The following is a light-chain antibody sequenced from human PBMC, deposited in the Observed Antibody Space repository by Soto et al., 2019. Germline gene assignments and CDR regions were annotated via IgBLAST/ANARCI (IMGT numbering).Light chain of an antibody. J-gene: IGLJ3*02. CDR3: AVWDDSLYGVV. CDR2: NNN. Sequence: QAVVTQPPSASGTPGQRVTISCSGSSSNIGSHTVNWYQQLPGTAPKLLLFNNNQRPSGVPDRFSGSKSASSASLAISGLQSDDEADYYCAVWDDSLYGVVFGGGTKVTVL. CDR1: SSNIGSHT. V-gene: IGLV1-44*01.